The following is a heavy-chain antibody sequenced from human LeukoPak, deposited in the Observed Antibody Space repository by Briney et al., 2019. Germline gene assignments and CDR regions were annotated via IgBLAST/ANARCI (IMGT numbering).Heavy chain of an antibody. Sequence: GGSLRLSWPVSGFTLNSYSIRWDRQAPGKGLEWVANIKQDGSEKYYVDSVKGRFTISRDNANNSLYQQMNSMRAEGTAHHYYTRCDSPAAGTNFDYWGQGTLVTVSS. CDR1: GFTLNSYS. D-gene: IGHD6-13*01. V-gene: IGHV3-7*01. CDR2: IKQDGSEK. CDR3: TRCDSPAAGTNFDY. J-gene: IGHJ4*02.